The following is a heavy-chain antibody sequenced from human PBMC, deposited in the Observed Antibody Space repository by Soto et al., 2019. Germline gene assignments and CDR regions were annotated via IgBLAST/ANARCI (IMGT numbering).Heavy chain of an antibody. CDR3: ARGGGSSWYAENSNWFDP. Sequence: QVQLVQSGAEVKKPGSSVKVSCKASGGTFSSYAISWVRQAPGQGLEWMGGIIPIFGTANYAQKFQGRVTSTADESTSTAYMELSSLRSEDTAVYYCARGGGSSWYAENSNWFDPWGQGTLVTVSS. CDR2: IIPIFGTA. CDR1: GGTFSSYA. V-gene: IGHV1-69*12. D-gene: IGHD6-13*01. J-gene: IGHJ5*02.